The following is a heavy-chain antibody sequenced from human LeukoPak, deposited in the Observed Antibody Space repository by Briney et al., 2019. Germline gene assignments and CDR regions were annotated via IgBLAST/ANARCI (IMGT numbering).Heavy chain of an antibody. J-gene: IGHJ4*02. CDR3: AKIRPPGQWHYYFDY. CDR1: GFTFSSAV. V-gene: IGHV3-33*06. Sequence: GTSLRLSCAVSGFTFSSAVMHWVRQAPGKGPEWVAVIRHEGNYKYYADSVKGRFTISRDNSKNTLYLQMNSLRAEDTAIYYCAKIRPPGQWHYYFDYWGQGTLVTVSS. D-gene: IGHD6-19*01. CDR2: IRHEGNYK.